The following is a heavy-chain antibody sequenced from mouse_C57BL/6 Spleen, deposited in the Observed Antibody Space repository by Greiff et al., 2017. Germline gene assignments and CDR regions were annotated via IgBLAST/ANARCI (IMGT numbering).Heavy chain of an antibody. CDR2: IYPGDGDT. CDR1: GYASSSSW. D-gene: IGHD1-1*02. J-gene: IGHJ4*01. Sequence: QVQLQQSGPELVKPGASVKISCKASGYASSSSWMNWVKQRPGKGLEWIGRIYPGDGDTNYNGKFKGKATLTADKSSSTAYMQLSSLTSEDSAVYFCARWGSLYAMDYWGQGTSVTVSS. CDR3: ARWGSLYAMDY. V-gene: IGHV1-82*01.